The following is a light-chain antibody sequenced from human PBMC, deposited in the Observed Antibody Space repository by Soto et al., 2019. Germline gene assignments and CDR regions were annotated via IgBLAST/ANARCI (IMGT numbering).Light chain of an antibody. CDR1: QTISTY. Sequence: DIQMTQSPSSLSASVGDRVTISCRASQTISTYLHWYQHKPGRAPRLLISDVSTLQSGVPGRFSGSGSGTEFTLSVSSLQPEDFATYYCLQLDSYPRTFGQGTKVDI. CDR2: DVS. V-gene: IGKV1-17*01. CDR3: LQLDSYPRT. J-gene: IGKJ1*01.